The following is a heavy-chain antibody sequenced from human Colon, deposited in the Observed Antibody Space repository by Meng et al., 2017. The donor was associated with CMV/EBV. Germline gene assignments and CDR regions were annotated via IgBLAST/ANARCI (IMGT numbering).Heavy chain of an antibody. J-gene: IGHJ4*02. CDR2: INPFSDDE. V-gene: IGHV1-2*02. CDR3: GTFGGDFDY. Sequence: QCGAETSEPGPSVKLSSKAFVCTYTVYLIHWVRQAPGRGLEWMGWINPFSDDEIYAQKFEVGVTMTREASITTAYLELSSIKSDDTAVYYCGTFGGDFDYWGQGTLVTVSS. D-gene: IGHD3-3*01. CDR1: VCTYTVYL.